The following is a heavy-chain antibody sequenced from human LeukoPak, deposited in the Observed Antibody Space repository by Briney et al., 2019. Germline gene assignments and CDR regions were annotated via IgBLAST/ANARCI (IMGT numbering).Heavy chain of an antibody. D-gene: IGHD3-10*01. Sequence: ASVKVSCKASGYTFTSYYMHWVRQAPGQGLEWMGWISAYNGNTNYAQKLQGRVTMTTDTSTSTAYMELRSLRSDDTAVYYCARGGGYAYGSGDDYWGQGTLVTVSS. J-gene: IGHJ4*02. CDR2: ISAYNGNT. V-gene: IGHV1-18*04. CDR3: ARGGGYAYGSGDDY. CDR1: GYTFTSYY.